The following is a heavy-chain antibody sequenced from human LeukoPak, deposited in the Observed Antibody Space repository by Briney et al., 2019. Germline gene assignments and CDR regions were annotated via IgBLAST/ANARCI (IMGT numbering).Heavy chain of an antibody. V-gene: IGHV1-2*02. CDR1: GYTFTGYY. CDR2: INPNSGGT. CDR3: ARDRYDFWSGPTNWFDP. D-gene: IGHD3-3*01. Sequence: ASVKVSCKASGYTFTGYYMHWVRQAPGQGLEWMGWINPNSGGTNYAQKFQGRVTMTRDTSISTAYMELSRLRSDDTAVYYCARDRYDFWSGPTNWFDPWGQGTLVTVSS. J-gene: IGHJ5*02.